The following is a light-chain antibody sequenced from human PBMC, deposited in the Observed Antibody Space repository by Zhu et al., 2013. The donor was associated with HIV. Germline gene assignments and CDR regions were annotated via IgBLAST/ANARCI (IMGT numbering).Light chain of an antibody. CDR3: QQYNNWPRT. V-gene: IGKV3-15*01. CDR2: GAS. CDR1: RDLKTN. Sequence: EFVLMQSPGTLSVSPGDRVTLSCRAGRDLKTNVAWYQQTPGRAPRLLVYGASTRATGIPARFSGSGSGTEFTLTINSLQSEDFAVYYCQQYNNWPRTFGQGTKVEIK. J-gene: IGKJ1*01.